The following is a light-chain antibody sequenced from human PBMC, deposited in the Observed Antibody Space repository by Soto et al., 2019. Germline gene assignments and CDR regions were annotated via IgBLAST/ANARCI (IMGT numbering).Light chain of an antibody. V-gene: IGLV2-8*01. Sequence: QSALTQPPSASGSPGQSVTISCTGTSSDVGSHNSVSWYQQHPGKVPKLMIYEVSKRPSGVPDRFSGSKSGNTASLTVSGLQAEDEADYYCTSYAGSNDWVFGGGTKVTVL. CDR1: SSDVGSHNS. CDR2: EVS. CDR3: TSYAGSNDWV. J-gene: IGLJ2*01.